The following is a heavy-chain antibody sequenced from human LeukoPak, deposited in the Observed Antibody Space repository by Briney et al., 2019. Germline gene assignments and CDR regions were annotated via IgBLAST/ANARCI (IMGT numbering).Heavy chain of an antibody. CDR2: TYYRSKWYN. CDR1: GDSISSNSS. Sequence: SQTLSLTCAIFGDSISSNSSWNWIRQSPSRGLEWLGRTYYRSKWYNDYVVSVKSRVNINPDTSKNQFSLQLNSVTPEDTAVYYCARGGQGDGYSADEAFDIWGQGTMVTVS. D-gene: IGHD5-18*01. CDR3: ARGGQGDGYSADEAFDI. J-gene: IGHJ3*02. V-gene: IGHV6-1*01.